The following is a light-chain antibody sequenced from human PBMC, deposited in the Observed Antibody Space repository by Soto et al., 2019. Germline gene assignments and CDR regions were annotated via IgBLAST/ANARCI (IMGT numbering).Light chain of an antibody. CDR1: QYISNW. J-gene: IGKJ4*01. Sequence: DIQMTQSPSALSASVGDRVIITCRASQYISNWVAWYQQKPGKAPKLLIYDASTLESRVPSRFTGSSSGTEFTLTISSRQPDDFATYYCQQYNSFSGTFGGGTKVAIK. CDR3: QQYNSFSGT. CDR2: DAS. V-gene: IGKV1-5*01.